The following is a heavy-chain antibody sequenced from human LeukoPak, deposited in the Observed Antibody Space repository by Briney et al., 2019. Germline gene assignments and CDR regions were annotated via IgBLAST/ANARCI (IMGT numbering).Heavy chain of an antibody. J-gene: IGHJ4*02. Sequence: PGRSLRLSCAASGFTFDDYAMHWVRQAPGKGLEWVSGISWNSGSIGYADSVKGRFTISRDNAKNSLYLQMNSLRAEDTALYYCAKDMNRRLLTPFDYWGQGTLVTVSS. V-gene: IGHV3-9*01. CDR2: ISWNSGSI. CDR1: GFTFDDYA. D-gene: IGHD1-14*01. CDR3: AKDMNRRLLTPFDY.